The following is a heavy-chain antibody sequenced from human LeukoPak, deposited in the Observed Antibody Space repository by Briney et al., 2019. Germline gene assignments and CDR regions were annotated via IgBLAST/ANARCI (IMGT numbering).Heavy chain of an antibody. Sequence: PSETLSLTCTVSGGSISSYYWSWIRQPPGKGLEWIGYIYYSGSTNYNPSLKSRVTISVDTSKNQFSLKLSSVTAADTAVYYCARAKVDSSGYYAPDYWGQGTLVTASS. J-gene: IGHJ4*02. V-gene: IGHV4-59*01. CDR1: GGSISSYY. D-gene: IGHD3-22*01. CDR3: ARAKVDSSGYYAPDY. CDR2: IYYSGST.